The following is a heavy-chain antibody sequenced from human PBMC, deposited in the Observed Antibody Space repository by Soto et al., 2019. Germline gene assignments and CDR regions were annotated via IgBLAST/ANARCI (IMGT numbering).Heavy chain of an antibody. V-gene: IGHV1-58*01. D-gene: IGHD4-17*01. CDR2: IVVGSGNT. CDR1: GFTFTSSA. J-gene: IGHJ6*01. Sequence: SVKVSCKASGFTFTSSAVQWVRQARGQRLEWIGWIVVGSGNTNYAQKFQERVTITRDMSTSTAYMELSSLRSEDTAVYYCAADGVGTTGAYACYCGRGVWGQGTTVAV. CDR3: AADGVGTTGAYACYCGRGV.